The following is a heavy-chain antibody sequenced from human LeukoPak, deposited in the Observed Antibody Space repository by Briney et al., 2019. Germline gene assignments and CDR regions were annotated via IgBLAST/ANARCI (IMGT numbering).Heavy chain of an antibody. CDR2: IHPEGNEK. CDR3: ARGDAFSGDH. J-gene: IGHJ4*02. Sequence: GGSLRLSCAVSGFSFTNFWMSWVRQAPGRGLEWVANIHPEGNEKYHAEFVKGRFTISRDNTKNLLFLQMNGLRVEDTAVYYCARGDAFSGDHWGQGTLVTVSS. V-gene: IGHV3-7*04. CDR1: GFSFTNFW.